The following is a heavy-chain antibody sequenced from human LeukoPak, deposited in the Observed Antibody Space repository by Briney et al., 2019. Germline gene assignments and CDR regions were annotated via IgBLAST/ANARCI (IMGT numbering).Heavy chain of an antibody. CDR1: GGSISTYY. V-gene: IGHV4-4*07. D-gene: IGHD6-19*01. CDR3: ARHSREGQWLVPHYYYGMDV. J-gene: IGHJ6*02. Sequence: SETLSLTCTVSGGSISTYYWSWIRQPAGKGLEWIGRIHSSGSTNYNPSLKSRVTISVDTSKNQFSLKLSSVTAADTAVYYCARHSREGQWLVPHYYYGMDVWGQGTTVTVSS. CDR2: IHSSGST.